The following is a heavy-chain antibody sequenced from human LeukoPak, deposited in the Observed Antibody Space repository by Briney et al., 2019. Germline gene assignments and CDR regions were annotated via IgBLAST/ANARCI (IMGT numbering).Heavy chain of an antibody. CDR2: ISSSGSTI. D-gene: IGHD3-22*01. V-gene: IGHV3-48*04. J-gene: IGHJ4*02. CDR1: GFTFRSHA. CDR3: ARSPYDSSGPSHFDY. Sequence: GGSLRLSCAASGFTFRSHALSWVRQAPGKGLEWVSYISSSGSTIYYADSVKGRFTISRDNAKNSLYLQMNSLRAEDTAVYYCARSPYDSSGPSHFDYWGQGTLVTVSS.